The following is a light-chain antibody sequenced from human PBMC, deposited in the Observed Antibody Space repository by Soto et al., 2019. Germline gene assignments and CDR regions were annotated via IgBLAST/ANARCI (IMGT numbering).Light chain of an antibody. CDR2: DVS. Sequence: QSVLAQPRSVSGSPGQSVTISCTGTSSDVGGYNYVSWYQQHPGKVPKLMIYDVSKRPSGVPDRFSGSKSGNTASLTISGLQADDEADYYCCSFAGSPLYALGTGTKVAVL. V-gene: IGLV2-11*01. CDR3: CSFAGSPLYA. J-gene: IGLJ1*01. CDR1: SSDVGGYNY.